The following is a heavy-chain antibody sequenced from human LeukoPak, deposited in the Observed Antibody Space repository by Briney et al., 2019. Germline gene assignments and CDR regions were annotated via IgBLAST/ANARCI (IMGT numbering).Heavy chain of an antibody. Sequence: GASVKVSCKASGYTFTSYDINWVRQATGQGLEWVGWMNPNSGNTGYAQKFQGRVTMTRNTSISTAYMELSSLRSEDTAVYYCARGKIRWPYYYGMDVWGQGTTVTVSS. CDR2: MNPNSGNT. CDR1: GYTFTSYD. D-gene: IGHD4-23*01. V-gene: IGHV1-8*01. J-gene: IGHJ6*02. CDR3: ARGKIRWPYYYGMDV.